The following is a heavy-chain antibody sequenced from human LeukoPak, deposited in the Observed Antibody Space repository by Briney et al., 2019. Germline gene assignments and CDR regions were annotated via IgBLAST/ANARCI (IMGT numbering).Heavy chain of an antibody. J-gene: IGHJ3*02. Sequence: PSETLSLTCTVSGGSISSSSHYWAWIRQSPGTGLEWIGSIYYSGSTYYNPSLKSRVTISVDTSKNQFSLKLSSVTAADTAVYYCASWGSVAGTTPDAFDIWGQGTMVTVSS. CDR3: ASWGSVAGTTPDAFDI. D-gene: IGHD6-19*01. CDR2: IYYSGST. CDR1: GGSISSSSHY. V-gene: IGHV4-39*07.